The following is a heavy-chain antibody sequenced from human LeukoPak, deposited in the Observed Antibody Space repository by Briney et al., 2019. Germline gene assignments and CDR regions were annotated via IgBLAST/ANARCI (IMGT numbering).Heavy chain of an antibody. V-gene: IGHV3-23*01. J-gene: IGHJ4*02. CDR2: ITSGGST. D-gene: IGHD2-21*02. Sequence: GGSLRLSCAASGFTFSNYAMNWVRQAPGKGLEWVSVITSGGSTYYADSVKGWFTISRDNSKNTLYLQMNSLRAEDTAVYYCAKRLPVVGDRNRAFDYWGQGTLVTVSS. CDR3: AKRLPVVGDRNRAFDY. CDR1: GFTFSNYA.